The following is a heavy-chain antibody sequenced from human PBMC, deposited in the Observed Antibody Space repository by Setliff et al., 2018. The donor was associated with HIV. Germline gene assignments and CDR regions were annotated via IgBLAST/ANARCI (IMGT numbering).Heavy chain of an antibody. CDR3: ARGFAFGGVIVIPYYFDY. CDR1: GGSLSSYY. Sequence: PSETLSLTCSVSGGSLSSYYWSWIRQPPGKGLEWIGYVYYSGTTNDNPSLKSRVTISVDTSKNQFSLKLNSVTAADTAVYYCARGFAFGGVIVIPYYFDYWGQGTLVTVSS. V-gene: IGHV4-59*12. J-gene: IGHJ4*02. CDR2: VYYSGTT. D-gene: IGHD3-16*02.